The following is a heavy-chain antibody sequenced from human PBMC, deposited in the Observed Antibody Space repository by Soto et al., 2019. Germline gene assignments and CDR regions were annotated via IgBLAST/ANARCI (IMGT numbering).Heavy chain of an antibody. CDR2: IYYSGST. D-gene: IGHD1-26*01. CDR1: GGSISSYY. V-gene: IGHV4-59*08. CDR3: ARLEGRHYHFAY. J-gene: IGHJ4*02. Sequence: SETLSLTCTVSGGSISSYYWSWIRQPPGKGLEWIGYIYYSGSTNYNPSLKSRVTISVDTSKNQFSLKLSSVTAADTAVYYCARLEGRHYHFAYWGQGTLVTVSS.